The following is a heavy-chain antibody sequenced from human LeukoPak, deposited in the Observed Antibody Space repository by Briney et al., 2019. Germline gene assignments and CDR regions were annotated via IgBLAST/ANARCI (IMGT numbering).Heavy chain of an antibody. D-gene: IGHD3-22*01. CDR3: ARIYYDSSGYRLFDY. CDR2: ISSSGTNI. Sequence: PGGSLRLSCAASGFTFSSYEMNWVRQAPGKGLEWVSYISSSGTNIYYADSVKGRFTISRDNAKNSLYLQMNSLRAEDTAVYYCARIYYDSSGYRLFDYWGQGTLVTVSS. CDR1: GFTFSSYE. V-gene: IGHV3-48*03. J-gene: IGHJ4*02.